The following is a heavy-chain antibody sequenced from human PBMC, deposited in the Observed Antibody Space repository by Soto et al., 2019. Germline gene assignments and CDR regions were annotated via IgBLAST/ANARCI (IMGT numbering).Heavy chain of an antibody. CDR2: INPNSRGT. J-gene: IGHJ5*01. Sequence: GASVKVSCKASGYTFTDYFIHWVRQAPGQGFEWMGWINPNSRGTNYAQKFQGRVTMTRDTSNSTAYMELRGLRSDDTAVSYCARVTLKAGNWFGPWGQRTLVTVSS. CDR1: GYTFTDYF. V-gene: IGHV1-2*02. CDR3: ARVTLKAGNWFGP.